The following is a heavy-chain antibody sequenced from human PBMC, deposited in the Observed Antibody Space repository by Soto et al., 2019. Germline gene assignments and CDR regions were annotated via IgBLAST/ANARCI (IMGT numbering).Heavy chain of an antibody. Sequence: AGGSLRLSCEASGFTFGNYAMTWVRQAPGKGLEWVSDISGGGDNTYYADSVKGRFTISRDNSKSTLYLQLNSLRAEDTALYYCAKRERWPASGPYWGQGTLFTVSS. CDR2: ISGGGDNT. CDR1: GFTFGNYA. CDR3: AKRERWPASGPY. D-gene: IGHD1-1*01. J-gene: IGHJ4*02. V-gene: IGHV3-23*01.